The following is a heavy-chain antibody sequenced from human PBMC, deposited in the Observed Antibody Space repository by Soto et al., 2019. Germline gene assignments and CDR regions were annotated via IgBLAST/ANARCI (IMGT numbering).Heavy chain of an antibody. CDR3: ASDLYDSSGSGT. Sequence: EVQLVETGGGLIQPGGSLRLSCAASGFIVRTNYMSWVRQAPGKGLEWVSLIYSGGSTYYADSVKGRFTICRDNSKNTLYLQMNSLRAEDTAVYYCASDLYDSSGSGTWGQGTLVIVSS. V-gene: IGHV3-53*02. D-gene: IGHD3-22*01. CDR2: IYSGGST. J-gene: IGHJ5*02. CDR1: GFIVRTNY.